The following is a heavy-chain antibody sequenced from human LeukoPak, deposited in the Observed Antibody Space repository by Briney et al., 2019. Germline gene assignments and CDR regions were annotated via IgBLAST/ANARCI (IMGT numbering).Heavy chain of an antibody. J-gene: IGHJ5*02. CDR1: GYTLTELS. V-gene: IGHV1-24*01. Sequence: ASVKVSCKVSGYTLTELSMHWVRQAPGKGLEWMGGFDPEDGETIYAQKFQGRVTMTEDTSTDTAYMELSSLRSEDTAVYYCAKVPGEGWSSPGWFDPWGQGTLVTVSS. CDR2: FDPEDGET. CDR3: AKVPGEGWSSPGWFDP. D-gene: IGHD6-19*01.